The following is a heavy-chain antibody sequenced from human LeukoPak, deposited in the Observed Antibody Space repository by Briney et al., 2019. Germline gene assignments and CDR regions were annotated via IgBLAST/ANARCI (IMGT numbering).Heavy chain of an antibody. CDR3: AKEPRGVRGPNWFNP. V-gene: IGHV3-23*01. CDR2: ISGIGGST. D-gene: IGHD3-10*01. CDR1: GFTFGDYA. J-gene: IGHJ5*02. Sequence: QPGRSLRLSCTASGFTFGDYAMSWVRQAPGKGLEWVSAISGIGGSTYYADSVKGRFTISRDNSKNTLYLQMNSLRAEDTAVYYCAKEPRGVRGPNWFNPWGQGTLVTVSS.